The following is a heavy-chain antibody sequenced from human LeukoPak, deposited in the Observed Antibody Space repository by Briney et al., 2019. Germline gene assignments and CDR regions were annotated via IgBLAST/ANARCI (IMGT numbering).Heavy chain of an antibody. Sequence: PSETLSLTCAVYGGSFSDYYWTLIRQTPGKGLEWIGEISHTGLTGSNPSLKSRVTIFVDSSKKQFSLRMTSVTAADTGIYYCARVPDITARLCDTWGQGTLVTVSS. V-gene: IGHV4-34*01. CDR3: ARVPDITARLCDT. J-gene: IGHJ5*02. D-gene: IGHD1-1*01. CDR1: GGSFSDYY. CDR2: ISHTGLT.